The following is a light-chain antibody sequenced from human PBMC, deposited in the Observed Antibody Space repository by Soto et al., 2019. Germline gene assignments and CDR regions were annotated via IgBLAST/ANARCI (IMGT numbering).Light chain of an antibody. V-gene: IGKV1-9*01. J-gene: IGKJ4*01. CDR3: QQVNSHPLT. CDR2: AAS. CDR1: QGIGTY. Sequence: DIQLNQSSSFLSASVGDRVPITCRASQGIGTYVDWYQQKPGTAPNLLIYAASTLQSGVPSRFSGSGSGTEFPLTISSLQPEDFATYYCQQVNSHPLTFGGGNKV.